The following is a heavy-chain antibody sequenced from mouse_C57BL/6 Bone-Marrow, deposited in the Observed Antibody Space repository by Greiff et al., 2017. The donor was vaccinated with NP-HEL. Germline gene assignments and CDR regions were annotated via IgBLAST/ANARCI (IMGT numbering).Heavy chain of an antibody. D-gene: IGHD2-3*01. CDR3: ARSKGWLLRGFAY. Sequence: QVHVKQSGAELVKPGASVKMSCKASGYTFTSYWITWVKQRPGQGLEWIGDIYPGSGSTNYNEKFKSKATLTVDTSSSTAYMQLSSLTSEDSAVYYCARSKGWLLRGFAYWGQGTLVTVSA. CDR2: IYPGSGST. J-gene: IGHJ3*01. CDR1: GYTFTSYW. V-gene: IGHV1-55*01.